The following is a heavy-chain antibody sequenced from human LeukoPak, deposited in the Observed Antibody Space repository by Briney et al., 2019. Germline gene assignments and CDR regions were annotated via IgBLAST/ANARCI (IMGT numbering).Heavy chain of an antibody. D-gene: IGHD3-3*01. CDR3: AKARWIFGVVISYYFDY. Sequence: GGSLRLSCAASGFTFSSYAMSWVRQAPGKGLEWVSAISGSGGSTYYADSVKGRFTISRDNSKNTLYLQMNSLRAEDTAVYYCAKARWIFGVVISYYFDYWGQGTLVTVSS. J-gene: IGHJ4*02. V-gene: IGHV3-23*01. CDR1: GFTFSSYA. CDR2: ISGSGGST.